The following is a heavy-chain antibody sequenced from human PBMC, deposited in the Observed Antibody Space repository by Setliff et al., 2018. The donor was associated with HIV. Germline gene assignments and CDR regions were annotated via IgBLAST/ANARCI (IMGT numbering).Heavy chain of an antibody. CDR1: GGSFSGYY. CDR3: ARSEGIAWFDP. Sequence: SETLSLTCAVYGGSFSGYYWSWIRQPPGKGLEWIGEINHSGSTHYNPSLKRRVTISVDTSKNQFSLKLSSVTAADTAVYYCARSEGIAWFDPWGQGTLVTVSS. CDR2: INHSGST. J-gene: IGHJ5*02. V-gene: IGHV4-34*01. D-gene: IGHD3-3*01.